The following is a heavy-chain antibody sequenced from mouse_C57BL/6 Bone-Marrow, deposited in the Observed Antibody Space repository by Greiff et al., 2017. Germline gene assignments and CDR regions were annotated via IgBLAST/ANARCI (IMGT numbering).Heavy chain of an antibody. Sequence: QVQLQQSGPELVKPGASVKLSCKASGYTFTSYDINWVKQRPGQGLEWIGWIYPRDGSTNYNEKFKGKATFTADTSSNTAYMQLSSLTTEDSAIYYGARRGGSSFFDYWGQGTTLTVSS. CDR3: ARRGGSSFFDY. D-gene: IGHD1-1*01. J-gene: IGHJ2*01. V-gene: IGHV1-85*01. CDR1: GYTFTSYD. CDR2: IYPRDGST.